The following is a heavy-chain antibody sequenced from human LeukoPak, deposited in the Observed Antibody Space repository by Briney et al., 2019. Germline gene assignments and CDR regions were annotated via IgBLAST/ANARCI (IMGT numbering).Heavy chain of an antibody. CDR1: GFTFSRYW. Sequence: GGSLRLSCAASGFTFSRYWMSWVRQAPGKGLEWVANIKEDGSRNHYADPVKGRFTISRDNARNSLYLQMSSLRAEDTAVYYCARQLSGWYDADPYWGQGTLVTVSS. J-gene: IGHJ4*02. V-gene: IGHV3-7*05. CDR3: ARQLSGWYDADPY. CDR2: IKEDGSRN. D-gene: IGHD6-19*01.